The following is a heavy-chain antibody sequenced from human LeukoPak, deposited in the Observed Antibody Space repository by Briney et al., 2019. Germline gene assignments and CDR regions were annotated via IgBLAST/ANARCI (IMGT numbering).Heavy chain of an antibody. CDR2: MKSNSGDT. J-gene: IGHJ4*02. V-gene: IGHV1-8*01. Sequence: ASVKVSCKTSGYTFTGYDINWVRQAPGQGLEWMGWMKSNSGDTHFAQKFQGRVTMTRNISISTAFTELSSLRSEDTAVYYCARGEYSSSWYPFDYWGQGSLVTVSS. CDR3: ARGEYSSSWYPFDY. CDR1: GYTFTGYD. D-gene: IGHD6-13*01.